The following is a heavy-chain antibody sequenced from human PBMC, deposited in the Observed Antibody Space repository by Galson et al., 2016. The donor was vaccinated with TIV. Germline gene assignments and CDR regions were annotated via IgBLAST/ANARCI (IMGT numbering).Heavy chain of an antibody. J-gene: IGHJ4*02. D-gene: IGHD3-10*01. CDR2: IDPSNGGA. V-gene: IGHV1-46*03. CDR3: IRDLGVGREF. Sequence: SVKVSCKASGYIFTSDYFHWVRQAPGQGLEWMGVIDPSNGGATFAQKLEGLVTMTRDTSTSTAYMELRGLRSEDTAVYYCIRDLGVGREFWGQGTPVTVSS. CDR1: GYIFTSDY.